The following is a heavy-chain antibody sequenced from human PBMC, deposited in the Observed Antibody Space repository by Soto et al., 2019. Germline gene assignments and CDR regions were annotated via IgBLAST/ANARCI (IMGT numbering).Heavy chain of an antibody. D-gene: IGHD6-19*01. Sequence: PGGSLRLSCAASGFTFSSYAMSWVRQAPGKGLEWVSVISGSDDSTYYADSVKGRFTISRDNSKNTLYLQMNSLRAEDTAVYYCAKDKGPGIAVAGIFDYWGQGTLVTVSS. CDR2: ISGSDDST. CDR1: GFTFSSYA. V-gene: IGHV3-23*01. J-gene: IGHJ4*02. CDR3: AKDKGPGIAVAGIFDY.